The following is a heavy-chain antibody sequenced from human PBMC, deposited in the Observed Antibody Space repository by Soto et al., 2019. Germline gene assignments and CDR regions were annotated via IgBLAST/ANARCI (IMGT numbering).Heavy chain of an antibody. D-gene: IGHD3-22*01. Sequence: GASVKVSCKVSGYTLTELSMHWVRQAPGKGLEWMGGFDPEDGETIYAQKFQGRVTMTEDTSTDTAYMELSSLRSEDTAVYYCATVLLLYYYDSRLGPFDIWGQGTMVTVSS. CDR1: GYTLTELS. J-gene: IGHJ3*02. CDR3: ATVLLLYYYDSRLGPFDI. CDR2: FDPEDGET. V-gene: IGHV1-24*01.